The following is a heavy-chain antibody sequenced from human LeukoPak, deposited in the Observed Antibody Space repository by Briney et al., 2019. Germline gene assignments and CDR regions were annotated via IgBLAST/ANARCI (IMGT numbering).Heavy chain of an antibody. CDR1: GFTFSSYA. CDR3: AKRGMATMPFDY. D-gene: IGHD5-24*01. CDR2: ISGSGGST. Sequence: GWSLRLSCAASGFTFSSYAIIWVGQAPGTGLDWVSAISGSGGSTYYADSVKGRFTISRDNSKNTLYLQMNSLRAEDTAVYYCAKRGMATMPFDYWGQGTLVTVSS. V-gene: IGHV3-23*01. J-gene: IGHJ4*02.